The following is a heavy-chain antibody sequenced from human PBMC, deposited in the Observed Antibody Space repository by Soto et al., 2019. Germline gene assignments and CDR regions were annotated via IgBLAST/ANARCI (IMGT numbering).Heavy chain of an antibody. CDR3: ARAWLDLRAFTYASGY. CDR2: INVANGDT. D-gene: IGHD6-19*01. CDR1: GYDFRNYC. Sequence: VASVKVSCKASGYDFRNYCMHWVRQAPGQRLEWMGWINVANGDTKYSQKFQGRVTITRDTSASTAYLDLSSLNSEDTAVYYCARAWLDLRAFTYASGYWGQGTLVTVSS. J-gene: IGHJ4*02. V-gene: IGHV1-3*01.